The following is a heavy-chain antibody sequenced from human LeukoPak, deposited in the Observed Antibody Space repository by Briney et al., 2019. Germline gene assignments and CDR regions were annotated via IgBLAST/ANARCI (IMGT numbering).Heavy chain of an antibody. CDR2: ISGSVSYT. D-gene: IGHD3/OR15-3a*01. CDR1: GFTFSNYG. CDR3: AKGSGTGYGLYQYYMDV. Sequence: GGSLRLSCAASGFTFSNYGMHWVRRAPGKGLEWVSAISGSVSYTYYADSVKGRFTISRDNSKNTLYLQMNSLRAEDTAIYYCAKGSGTGYGLYQYYMDVWGKGTTVTVSS. V-gene: IGHV3-23*01. J-gene: IGHJ6*03.